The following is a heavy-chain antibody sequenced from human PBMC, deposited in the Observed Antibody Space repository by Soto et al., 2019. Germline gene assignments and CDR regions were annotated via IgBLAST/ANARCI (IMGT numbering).Heavy chain of an antibody. CDR3: TRGADGFDY. J-gene: IGHJ4*02. Sequence: PVGSLRLSCAASGFTFSSYDFHWVRQATGKGLEWVSGIGTAGDTYYAGSVKGRFIMSRENAKNSLYLQMNSLRAGDTAVYYCTRGADGFDYWGQGTLVTGSS. V-gene: IGHV3-13*01. D-gene: IGHD3-16*01. CDR1: GFTFSSYD. CDR2: IGTAGDT.